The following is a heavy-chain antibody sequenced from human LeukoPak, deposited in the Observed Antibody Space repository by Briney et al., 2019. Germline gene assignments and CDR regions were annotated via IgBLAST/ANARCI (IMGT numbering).Heavy chain of an antibody. CDR1: GGSISSSSYS. D-gene: IGHD2-2*01. J-gene: IGHJ6*03. CDR3: ARVRLLGYCSSTSCRKVYYYYYYMDV. Sequence: SETLSLTCTVSGGSISSSSYSWGWIRQPPGKGLEWIGSVYYSGSTYYNPSLKSRVTISVDTSKNQFSLKLSSVTAADTAVYYCARVRLLGYCSSTSCRKVYYYYYYMDVWGKGTTVTVSS. V-gene: IGHV4-39*07. CDR2: VYYSGST.